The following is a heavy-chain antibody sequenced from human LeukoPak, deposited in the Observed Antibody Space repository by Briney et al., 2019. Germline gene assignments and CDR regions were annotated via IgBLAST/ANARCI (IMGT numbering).Heavy chain of an antibody. D-gene: IGHD6-6*01. J-gene: IGHJ4*02. V-gene: IGHV1-2*04. CDR3: ARAYSSSSPFDY. CDR2: INPNSGGT. Sequence: RASVKVSCKASGYTFTGYCMHWVRQAPGQGLEWMGWINPNSGGTNYAQKFQGWVTMTRDTSISTAYMELSRLRSDDTAVYYCARAYSSSSPFDYWGQGTLVTVSS. CDR1: GYTFTGYC.